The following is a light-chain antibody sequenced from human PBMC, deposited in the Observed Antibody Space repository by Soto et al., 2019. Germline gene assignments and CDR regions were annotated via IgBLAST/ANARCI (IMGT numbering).Light chain of an antibody. CDR2: GAS. V-gene: IGKV1-9*01. CDR3: QQSNNYFT. Sequence: IQLTQSPSSLSASVGDRVTITCRASQGLNTNLAWYQQKPGKAPNLLIYGASTLQKGVPSRFSGNGSGTEFTLTISSLQPEDLATYYCQQSNNYFTFGPGTKVDIK. J-gene: IGKJ3*01. CDR1: QGLNTN.